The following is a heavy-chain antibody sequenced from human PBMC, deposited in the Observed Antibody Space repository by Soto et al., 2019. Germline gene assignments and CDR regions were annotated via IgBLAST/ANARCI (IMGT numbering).Heavy chain of an antibody. J-gene: IGHJ5*02. V-gene: IGHV4-59*01. Sequence: PSETLSLTCTVSGGSISSYYWSWIRQPPGKGLEWIGYIYYSGSTNYNPSLKSRVTISVDTSKNQFSLKLSSVTAADTAVYYCAREVYYDGKNWFDPWGQGTLVTVS. CDR2: IYYSGST. D-gene: IGHD3-22*01. CDR1: GGSISSYY. CDR3: AREVYYDGKNWFDP.